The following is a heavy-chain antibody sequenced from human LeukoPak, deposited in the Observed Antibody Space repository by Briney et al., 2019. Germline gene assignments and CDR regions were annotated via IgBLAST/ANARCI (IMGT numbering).Heavy chain of an antibody. J-gene: IGHJ4*02. D-gene: IGHD2-2*01. CDR2: IIPIFGTA. Sequence: SVKVSCKASGGTFSSYAISWVRQAPGQGLEWMGGIIPIFGTANYAQKFQGRVTITTDESTSTAYMELSSLRSEDTAVYYRASWGSSTSCYDLWGQGTLVTVSS. CDR1: GGTFSSYA. CDR3: ASWGSSTSCYDL. V-gene: IGHV1-69*05.